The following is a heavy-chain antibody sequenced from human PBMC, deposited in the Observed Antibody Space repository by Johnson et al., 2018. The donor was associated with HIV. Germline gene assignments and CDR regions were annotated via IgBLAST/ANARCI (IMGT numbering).Heavy chain of an antibody. V-gene: IGHV3-30-3*01. CDR1: GFTFSSYA. CDR2: ISYDGSNK. Sequence: QVQLVESGGGVVQPGRSLRLSCSASGFTFSSYAMPWVRQAPGKGLEWVAVISYDGSNKYYADSVKGRFTISRDNSKNTLYLQMNSLRDEDTAVYYCARDAEEYCGGDCYLWGLGAFDIWGQGTMVTVSS. D-gene: IGHD2-21*02. J-gene: IGHJ3*02. CDR3: ARDAEEYCGGDCYLWGLGAFDI.